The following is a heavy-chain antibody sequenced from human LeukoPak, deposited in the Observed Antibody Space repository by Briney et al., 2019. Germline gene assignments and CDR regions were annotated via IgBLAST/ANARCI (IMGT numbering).Heavy chain of an antibody. CDR3: AKGSGSYHDAFDI. CDR2: ISGSGGRT. Sequence: GGSLRLSCAASGFIFSSSAMRWVRQAPGKGRDWVSGISGSGGRTNYADSVKGRFTISRDNSKKTLYLQMHSLRADDTALYYCAKGSGSYHDAFDIWGQGTVVTVSS. D-gene: IGHD1-26*01. V-gene: IGHV3-23*01. CDR1: GFIFSSSA. J-gene: IGHJ3*02.